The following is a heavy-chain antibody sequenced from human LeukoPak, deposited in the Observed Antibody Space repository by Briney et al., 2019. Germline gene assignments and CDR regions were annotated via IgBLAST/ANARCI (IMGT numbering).Heavy chain of an antibody. CDR2: IYYSGST. Sequence: SETLSLTCTVSGGSISSYYWGWIRQPPGKGLEWIGSIYYSGSTYYNPSLKSRVTISVDTSKNQFSLKLSSVTAADTAVYYCARHERGDPYFDYWGQGTLVTVSS. D-gene: IGHD4-17*01. V-gene: IGHV4-39*01. CDR3: ARHERGDPYFDY. CDR1: GGSISSYY. J-gene: IGHJ4*02.